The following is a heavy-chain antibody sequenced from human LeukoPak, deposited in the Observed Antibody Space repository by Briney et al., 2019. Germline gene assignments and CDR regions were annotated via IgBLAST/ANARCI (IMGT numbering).Heavy chain of an antibody. V-gene: IGHV1-18*01. J-gene: IGHJ5*02. CDR2: ISAYNGNT. CDR1: GYTFTSYG. CDR3: ARDLREENWFDP. D-gene: IGHD1-26*01. Sequence: ASVKVSCKASGYTFTSYGISWVRQAPGQGLEWMGWISAYNGNTNYAQKFQGRVTMTRDMSTSTVYMELSSLRSEDTAVYYCARDLREENWFDPWGQGTLVTVSS.